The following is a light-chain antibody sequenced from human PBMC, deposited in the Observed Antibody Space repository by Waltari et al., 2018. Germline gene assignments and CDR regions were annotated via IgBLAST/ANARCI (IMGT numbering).Light chain of an antibody. J-gene: IGLJ2*01. V-gene: IGLV2-8*01. CDR1: SSDVGSYNI. CDR3: SSYAGRNNIVL. CDR2: EVS. Sequence: QSALTQPPSASGSPGQSVPISCTGTSSDVGSYNIVRWYQQRPGKAPKLMIYEVSKRPSGVPDRFSGSKSGNTASLTVSGLQAEDEADYYCSSYAGRNNIVLFGGGTKLTVL.